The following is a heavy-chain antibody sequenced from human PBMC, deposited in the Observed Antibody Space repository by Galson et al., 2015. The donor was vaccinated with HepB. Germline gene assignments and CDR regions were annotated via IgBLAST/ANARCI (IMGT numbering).Heavy chain of an antibody. Sequence: SLRLSCAASGFTSSSYGMHWVRQSPGKGLEWVAVISYDGSNKYYADSVKGRFTISRDNSKNTLYLQMNSLRAEDTAVYYCAKGRYSSGWYAFGYWGQGTLVTVSS. CDR2: ISYDGSNK. V-gene: IGHV3-30*18. CDR1: GFTSSSYG. CDR3: AKGRYSSGWYAFGY. J-gene: IGHJ4*02. D-gene: IGHD6-19*01.